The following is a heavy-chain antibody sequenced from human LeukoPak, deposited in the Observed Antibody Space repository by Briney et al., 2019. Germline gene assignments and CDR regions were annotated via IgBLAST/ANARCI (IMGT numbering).Heavy chain of an antibody. V-gene: IGHV4-34*01. CDR3: AGWTRLDTAVVTSPFDY. CDR2: INHSGST. Sequence: SETLSLTCAVYGGSFSGYYWSWIRQPPGKGLEWIGEINHSGSTNYNPSLKSRVTISVDTSKNQFSLKLSSVTAADTAVYYCAGWTRLDTAVVTSPFDYWGQGTLVTVSS. CDR1: GGSFSGYY. D-gene: IGHD5-18*01. J-gene: IGHJ4*02.